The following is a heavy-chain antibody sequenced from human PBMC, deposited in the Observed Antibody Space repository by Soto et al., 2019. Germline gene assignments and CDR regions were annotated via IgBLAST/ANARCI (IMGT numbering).Heavy chain of an antibody. V-gene: IGHV4-34*01. CDR3: ARVVVAAAGDAFDI. D-gene: IGHD6-13*01. CDR2: INHSGST. J-gene: IGHJ3*02. CDR1: GGSFSGYY. Sequence: QVQLQQWGAGLLKPSETLSLTCAVYGGSFSGYYWSWIRQPPGKGLEWIGEINHSGSTNYNPSLKSRVTISVDTSKNPFSLKLSSVTAADTAVYYCARVVVAAAGDAFDIWGQGTMVTVSS.